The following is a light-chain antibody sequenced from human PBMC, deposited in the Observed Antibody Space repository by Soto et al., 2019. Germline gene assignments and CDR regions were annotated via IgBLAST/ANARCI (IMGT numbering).Light chain of an antibody. J-gene: IGKJ1*01. CDR3: QQYGSSPWT. CDR1: QSVSNY. V-gene: IGKV3-20*01. Sequence: EIVLTQSPATLSLSPGERATLSCRASQSVSNYLGWYQQKPGQAPRLLIYGASSSATGIPDRFSGSGSGTDFTLHISRLEPVDFGVYYCQQYGSSPWTFGQGTNVEIK. CDR2: GAS.